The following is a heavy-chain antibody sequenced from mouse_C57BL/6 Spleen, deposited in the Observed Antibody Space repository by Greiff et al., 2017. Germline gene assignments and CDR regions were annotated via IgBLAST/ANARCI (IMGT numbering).Heavy chain of an antibody. J-gene: IGHJ1*03. D-gene: IGHD1-1*01. V-gene: IGHV5-16*01. CDR1: GFTFSDYY. CDR2: INYDGSST. Sequence: DVHLVESEGGLVQPGSSMKLSCTASGFTFSDYYMAWVRQVPEKGLEWVANINYDGSSTYYLDSLKSRFIISRDNAKNILYLQMSSLKSEDTATYYCARDGYYGSILYWYFDVWGTGTTVTVSS. CDR3: ARDGYYGSILYWYFDV.